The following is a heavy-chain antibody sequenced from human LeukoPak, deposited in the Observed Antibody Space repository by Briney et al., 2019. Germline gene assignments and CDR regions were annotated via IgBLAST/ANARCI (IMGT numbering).Heavy chain of an antibody. V-gene: IGHV3-7*03. CDR3: ARVRSTVTIARGFDI. Sequence: GGSLRLSCAASGFTFSTYWMTWVRQAPGKGLEWVANIKQDGSEKYSVDSVKGRFTISRENAKNSLYLQMNSLGAEDTAVYYCARVRSTVTIARGFDIWGQGTMVTVSS. CDR2: IKQDGSEK. CDR1: GFTFSTYW. D-gene: IGHD4-17*01. J-gene: IGHJ3*02.